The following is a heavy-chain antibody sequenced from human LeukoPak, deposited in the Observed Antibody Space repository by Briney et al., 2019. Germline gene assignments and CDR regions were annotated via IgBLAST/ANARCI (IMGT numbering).Heavy chain of an antibody. CDR3: ARRDYYYYYMDV. CDR2: ISSNGGST. V-gene: IGHV3-64*01. Sequence: PGGSLRLSCAASGFTSSSYAMHWVRQAPGKGLEYVSAISSNGGSTYYANSVKGRFTISRDNSKNTLYLQMGSLRAEDMAVYYCARRDYYYYYMDVWGKGTTVTVSS. J-gene: IGHJ6*03. CDR1: GFTSSSYA.